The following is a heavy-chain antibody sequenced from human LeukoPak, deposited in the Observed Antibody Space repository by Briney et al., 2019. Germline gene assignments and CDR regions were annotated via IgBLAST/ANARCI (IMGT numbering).Heavy chain of an antibody. V-gene: IGHV1-18*01. Sequence: GASVKASCKASGYTFTSYGISGVRQAPGQGLEWMGWISAYNGNTNYAQKLQGRVTMTTDTSTSTAYMELRSLRSDDTSVYYCARGLGTRPFNCSDPWGQGTLVTVSS. CDR2: ISAYNGNT. D-gene: IGHD1-1*01. CDR3: ARGLGTRPFNCSDP. CDR1: GYTFTSYG. J-gene: IGHJ5*02.